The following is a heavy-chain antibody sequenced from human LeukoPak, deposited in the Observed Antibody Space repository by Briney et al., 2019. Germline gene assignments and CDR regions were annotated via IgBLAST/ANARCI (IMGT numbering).Heavy chain of an antibody. CDR2: IYPSGTT. Sequence: PSETLSLTCSVSGYSISSGYYWGWIRQPPGKGLEWIGTIYPSGTTYYNPSLKSRVTISLDTSKNQFSLKLSSVTAADTAIYYCAAQPDYWGQGTLVTVSS. V-gene: IGHV4-38-2*02. J-gene: IGHJ4*02. CDR1: GYSISSGYY. CDR3: AAQPDY.